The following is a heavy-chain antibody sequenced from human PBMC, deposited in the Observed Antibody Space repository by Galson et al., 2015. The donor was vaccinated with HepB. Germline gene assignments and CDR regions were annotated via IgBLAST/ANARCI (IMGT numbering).Heavy chain of an antibody. J-gene: IGHJ4*02. D-gene: IGHD4-17*01. CDR2: IYWDNNK. Sequence: PALVIPSQTLTLTCTFSGFSLRTTWVGVGWIRQPPGKALEWLALIYWDNNKRYSPSLNSRLTVTKDTSKNQVVLTVTNMDPMDTATYYCVHDTVTTGFDYWGQGTLVTVSS. V-gene: IGHV2-5*02. CDR1: GFSLRTTWVG. CDR3: VHDTVTTGFDY.